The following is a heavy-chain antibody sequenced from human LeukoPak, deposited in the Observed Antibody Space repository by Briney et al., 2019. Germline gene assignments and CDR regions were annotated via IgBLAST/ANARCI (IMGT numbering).Heavy chain of an antibody. CDR3: AIAYESGSFYKAFAY. CDR2: ISGDSDNK. Sequence: GGSLRLSCAASGFNVAAYAMYWVRQPPGKSLEWVSLISGDSDNKYSAASVKGRFAISRDNSKNSLYLQMNSLTTEDTALYYCAIAYESGSFYKAFAYWGQGALVTVSS. CDR1: GFNVAAYA. D-gene: IGHD3-10*01. J-gene: IGHJ4*02. V-gene: IGHV3-43*02.